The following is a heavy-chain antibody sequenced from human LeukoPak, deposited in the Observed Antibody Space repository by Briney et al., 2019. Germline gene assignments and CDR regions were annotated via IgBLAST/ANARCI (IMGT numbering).Heavy chain of an antibody. CDR3: AKVATDGYSSGWDYYYHGMDV. CDR2: ISGSGGST. J-gene: IGHJ6*04. CDR1: GFTFSSYA. V-gene: IGHV3-23*01. Sequence: GGSLRLSCAASGFTFSSYAMSWVRQAPGKGLEWVSAISGSGGSTYYADSVKGRFTISRDNSKNTLYLQMNSLRAEDTAVYYCAKVATDGYSSGWDYYYHGMDVWGKGTTVTVSS. D-gene: IGHD6-19*01.